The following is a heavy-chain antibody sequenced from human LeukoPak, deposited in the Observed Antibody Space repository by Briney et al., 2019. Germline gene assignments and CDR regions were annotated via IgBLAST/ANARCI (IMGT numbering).Heavy chain of an antibody. Sequence: SGPTLVKPTQTLTLTCTFSGFSLSTSGVGVGWIRQPPGKALEWLALIYWSDDKRYSPSLKSRLTITKDTSKNQVVLTMTNMDPVDTATYYCAHRGVVAGPEYYFDYWGQGTLVTVSS. V-gene: IGHV2-5*01. CDR3: AHRGVVAGPEYYFDY. CDR2: IYWSDDK. CDR1: GFSLSTSGVG. J-gene: IGHJ4*02. D-gene: IGHD2-15*01.